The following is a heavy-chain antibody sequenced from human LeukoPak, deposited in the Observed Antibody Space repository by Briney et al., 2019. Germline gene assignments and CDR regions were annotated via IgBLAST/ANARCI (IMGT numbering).Heavy chain of an antibody. CDR2: IRYDGSNT. CDR1: GFTFSTYG. D-gene: IGHD3-22*01. J-gene: IGHJ4*02. CDR3: AKVVRYYYDSSGSALDY. V-gene: IGHV3-30*02. Sequence: GGPLRLSCAASGFTFSTYGMHWVRQAPGKGLEWVAFIRYDGSNTHYADSVKGRFTISRDNSKNTLYLQMNSLRAEDTAMYYCAKVVRYYYDSSGSALDYWGQGTLVTVSS.